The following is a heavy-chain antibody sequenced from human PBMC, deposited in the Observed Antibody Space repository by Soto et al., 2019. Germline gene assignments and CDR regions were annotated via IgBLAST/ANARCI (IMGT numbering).Heavy chain of an antibody. CDR1: GYTFTTFD. D-gene: IGHD7-27*01. CDR3: ARNKRETGDFDY. J-gene: IGHJ4*02. V-gene: IGHV1-8*01. Sequence: QVQLVQSGAEVKKPGASVKVSCKASGYTFTTFDINWMRQAPGPELEWLGWMNADSGNTGYAQKFQGRVTLTRNTSISTAYMELNSLTSEDTAVYYCARNKRETGDFDYWGKGTLVTVSS. CDR2: MNADSGNT.